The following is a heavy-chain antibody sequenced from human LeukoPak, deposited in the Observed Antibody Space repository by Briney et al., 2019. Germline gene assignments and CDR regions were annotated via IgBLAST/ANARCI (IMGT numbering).Heavy chain of an antibody. Sequence: SETLSLTCAVSGGSISSGGYSWSWIRQPPGKGLEWIGYIYHSGSTYYNPSLKSRVTMSVDRSKNQFSLKLSSVTAADTAVYYCARAGDTAMVTGSFDYWGQGTLVTVSS. V-gene: IGHV4-30-2*01. CDR3: ARAGDTAMVTGSFDY. CDR2: IYHSGST. D-gene: IGHD5-18*01. J-gene: IGHJ4*02. CDR1: GGSISSGGYS.